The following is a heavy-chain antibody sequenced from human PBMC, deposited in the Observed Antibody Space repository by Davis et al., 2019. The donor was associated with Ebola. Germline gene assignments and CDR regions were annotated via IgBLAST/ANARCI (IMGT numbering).Heavy chain of an antibody. J-gene: IGHJ6*02. CDR2: INNDGNHI. V-gene: IGHV3-74*03. CDR1: GFTFSAYW. Sequence: GESLKISCAASGFTFSAYWMYWVRQDPTKGLVWVSRINNDGNHITYADSVKGRFTISRDNAKNSLYLQMNSLRAEDTALYYCAKDRLAYYYGMDVWGQGTTVTVSS. CDR3: AKDRLAYYYGMDV.